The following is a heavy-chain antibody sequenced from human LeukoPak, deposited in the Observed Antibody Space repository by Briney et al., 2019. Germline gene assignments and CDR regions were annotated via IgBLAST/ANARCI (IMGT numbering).Heavy chain of an antibody. CDR1: GGSVSSYY. CDR2: ITTSGTT. Sequence: SETLSLTCTVSGGSVSSYYWNWIRQPAGKGLEWIGRITTSGTTNYNPSLKSRVTMSVDTSKNQFSLKLSSVTAADTAVYYCARDHGSGWYDYWGQGTLVTVSS. V-gene: IGHV4-4*07. CDR3: ARDHGSGWYDY. D-gene: IGHD6-19*01. J-gene: IGHJ4*02.